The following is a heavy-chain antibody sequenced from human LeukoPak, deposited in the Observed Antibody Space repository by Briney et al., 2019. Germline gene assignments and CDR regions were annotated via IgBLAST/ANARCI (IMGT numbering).Heavy chain of an antibody. D-gene: IGHD6-6*01. CDR2: FDPEDGET. J-gene: IGHJ6*03. CDR3: ATPGVEYSSSHGNYYYYMDV. V-gene: IGHV1-24*01. Sequence: ASVKVSCKVSGYTLTELSMHWVRQAPGKGLEWMGGFDPEDGETIYAQKFQGRVTMTEDTSTDTAYMELSSLRSEDTAAYYCATPGVEYSSSHGNYYYYMDVWGKGTTVTVSS. CDR1: GYTLTELS.